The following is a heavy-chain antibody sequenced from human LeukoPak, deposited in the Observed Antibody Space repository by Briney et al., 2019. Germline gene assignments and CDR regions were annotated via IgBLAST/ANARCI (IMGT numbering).Heavy chain of an antibody. CDR1: GFTFSSYA. CDR2: ISGSGGST. V-gene: IGHV3-23*01. J-gene: IGHJ4*02. CDR3: ASVSGSYYLPFDY. Sequence: GGSLRLSCAASGFTFSSYAMSWVRQAPGKGLEWVSAISGSGGSTYYADSVKGRFTISRDNSKNTLYLQMNSLRAEDTAIYYCASVSGSYYLPFDYWGQGTLVTVSS. D-gene: IGHD3-10*01.